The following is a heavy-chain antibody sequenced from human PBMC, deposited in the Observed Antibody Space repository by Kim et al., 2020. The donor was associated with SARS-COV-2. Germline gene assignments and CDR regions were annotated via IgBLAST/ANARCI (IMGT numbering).Heavy chain of an antibody. V-gene: IGHV4-34*01. CDR3: ASGRLLLLWFGELSRFVY. D-gene: IGHD3-10*01. CDR1: GGSFSGYY. CDR2: INHSGST. Sequence: SETLSLTCAVYGGSFSGYYWSWIRQPPGKGLEWIGEINHSGSTNYNPSLKRRGTISVDTSKNQFSLMLSSVTAADTAVYYCASGRLLLLWFGELSRFVYWGQGTLVTVPS. J-gene: IGHJ4*02.